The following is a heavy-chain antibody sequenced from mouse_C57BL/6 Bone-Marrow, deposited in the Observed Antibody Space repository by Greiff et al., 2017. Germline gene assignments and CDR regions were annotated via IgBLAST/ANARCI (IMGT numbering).Heavy chain of an antibody. CDR1: GYSFTDYN. J-gene: IGHJ3*01. V-gene: IGHV1-39*01. CDR2: INPNYGTT. D-gene: IGHD1-1*01. Sequence: EVHLVESGPELVQPGASVKISCKASGYSFTDYNMNWVKQSNGKSLEWIGVINPNYGTTSYNQKFKGKATLTVDQSSSTAYMQLNSLTSEDSAVYYCARSYGSSPFAYWGQGTLVTVSA. CDR3: ARSYGSSPFAY.